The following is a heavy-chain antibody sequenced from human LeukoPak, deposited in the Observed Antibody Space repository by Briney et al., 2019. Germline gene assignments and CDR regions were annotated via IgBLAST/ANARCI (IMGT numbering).Heavy chain of an antibody. Sequence: SETLSLTCAVYGGSFSGYYWSRIRQPPGKGLEWIGEINHSGSTNYNPSLKSRVTISVDTSKNQFSLKLSSVTAADTAVYYCARHGGLLWFGERNWYDPWGQGTLVTVSS. D-gene: IGHD3-10*01. CDR2: INHSGST. V-gene: IGHV4-34*01. CDR3: ARHGGLLWFGERNWYDP. J-gene: IGHJ5*02. CDR1: GGSFSGYY.